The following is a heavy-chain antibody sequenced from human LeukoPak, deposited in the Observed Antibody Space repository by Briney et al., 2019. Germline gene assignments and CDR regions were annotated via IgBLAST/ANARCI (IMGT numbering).Heavy chain of an antibody. Sequence: SETLSLTCTVSGGSISSSSYYWGWIRQPPGKGLEWIGSIYYSGSTYYNPSLKSRVTISVDTSKNQFSLKLSSVTAADTAVYYCARRRGSYPPPADAFDIWGQGTMVTVSS. J-gene: IGHJ3*02. CDR3: ARRRGSYPPPADAFDI. V-gene: IGHV4-39*07. CDR1: GGSISSSSYY. CDR2: IYYSGST. D-gene: IGHD1-26*01.